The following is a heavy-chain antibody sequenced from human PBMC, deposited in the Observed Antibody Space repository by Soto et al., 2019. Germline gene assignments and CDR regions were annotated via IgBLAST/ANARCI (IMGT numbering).Heavy chain of an antibody. D-gene: IGHD6-19*01. CDR3: ARGDSTGSPTGWFDP. J-gene: IGHJ5*02. V-gene: IGHV1-18*04. CDR1: GYTFTRYS. Sequence: QVQLVQSGAEVKKPGASVQVSCKASGYTFTRYSINWVRQAPGQVLEWVGWISNYNGDTKYAEKFQGRVTLTTDTSTTTTYMDLRSLTSDCTAVYFCARGDSTGSPTGWFDPWGEGTLVTVSS. CDR2: ISNYNGDT.